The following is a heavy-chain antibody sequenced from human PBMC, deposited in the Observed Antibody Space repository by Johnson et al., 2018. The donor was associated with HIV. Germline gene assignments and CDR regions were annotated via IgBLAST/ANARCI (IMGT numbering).Heavy chain of an antibody. Sequence: VQLVESGGGVVRPGGSLRLSCAASGFTFDDYGMSWVRQAPGKGLEWVSAIGTAGDTYYPGSVKGRFTISRDNAKNSLHLQMNSLRADDTAVYYCARKGDAFDIWGQGTMVTVSS. CDR2: IGTAGDT. CDR3: ARKGDAFDI. J-gene: IGHJ3*02. CDR1: GFTFDDYG. V-gene: IGHV3-20*04.